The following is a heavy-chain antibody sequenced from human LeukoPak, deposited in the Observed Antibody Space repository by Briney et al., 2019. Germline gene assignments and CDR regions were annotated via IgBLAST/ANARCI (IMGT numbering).Heavy chain of an antibody. CDR2: ISYDGSNK. D-gene: IGHD5-12*01. CDR1: GFSFSGYG. CDR3: AKGYSGYDCSLVDY. J-gene: IGHJ4*02. V-gene: IGHV3-30*18. Sequence: GGSLRLSCAASGFSFSGYGMHWVRQAPGKGLEWVAVISYDGSNKYYADSVKGRFTISRDNSKNTLYLQMNSLRAEDTAVYYCAKGYSGYDCSLVDYWGQGTLVTVSS.